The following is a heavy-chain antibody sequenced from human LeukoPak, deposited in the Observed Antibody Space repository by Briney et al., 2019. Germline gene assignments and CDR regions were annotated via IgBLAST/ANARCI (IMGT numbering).Heavy chain of an antibody. CDR1: GFTFDDYA. CDR3: AKGTITVTTSPGDYYYGMDV. CDR2: ISWNSGSI. Sequence: GGSLRLSCAASGFTFDDYAMHWVRQAPGKGLEWVSGISWNSGSIRYADSVKGRFTISRDNAKNSLYLQMNSLRAEDTALYYCAKGTITVTTSPGDYYYGMDVWGQGTTVTVSS. D-gene: IGHD4-17*01. V-gene: IGHV3-9*01. J-gene: IGHJ6*02.